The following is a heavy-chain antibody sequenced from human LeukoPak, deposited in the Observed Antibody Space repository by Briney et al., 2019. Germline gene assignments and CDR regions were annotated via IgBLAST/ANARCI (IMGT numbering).Heavy chain of an antibody. CDR1: GGSFSGYY. CDR2: INHSGST. Sequence: SETLSLTCAVYGGSFSGYYWSWIRQPPGKGLEWIRGINHSGSTNYNPSLKSRATISVDRSKTQFFLKLRSVAAADTAVYYCARLSNYDILTGNSWFDSWGQGTLVTVSS. J-gene: IGHJ5*01. V-gene: IGHV4-34*01. D-gene: IGHD3-9*01. CDR3: ARLSNYDILTGNSWFDS.